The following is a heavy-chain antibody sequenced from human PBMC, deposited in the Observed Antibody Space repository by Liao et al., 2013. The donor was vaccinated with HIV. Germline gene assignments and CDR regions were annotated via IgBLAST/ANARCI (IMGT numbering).Heavy chain of an antibody. D-gene: IGHD5-18*01. V-gene: IGHV4-4*07. Sequence: QVHLQESGPGLVKPSETLSLTCIVSGGSISSYYWSWLRQSAGKGLEWIGRIHPSGNTNYNPSLKSRVSISVDSSTNRFSLLMTSMTAADTAVYYCARRWGVDTVMVQRADWFDPWGQGTLVTVSS. J-gene: IGHJ5*02. CDR3: ARRWGVDTVMVQRADWFDP. CDR1: GGSISSYY. CDR2: IHPSGNT.